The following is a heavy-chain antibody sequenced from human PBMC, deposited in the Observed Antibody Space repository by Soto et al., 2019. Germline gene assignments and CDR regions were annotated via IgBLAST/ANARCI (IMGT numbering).Heavy chain of an antibody. CDR2: ISGSEK. CDR3: ARHVGVCFFFGVVTYAYMDV. CDR1: GFNFIDYA. J-gene: IGHJ6*03. D-gene: IGHD3-16*01. Sequence: GGSLRLSCAASGFNFIDYAVSWVRQAPGQGLEWVSSISGSEKYYVDSVKGRFTISRDNAKNSLYLQMNSLRAEDTAVYYCARHVGVCFFFGVVTYAYMDVWGQGTTVTVSS. V-gene: IGHV3-7*01.